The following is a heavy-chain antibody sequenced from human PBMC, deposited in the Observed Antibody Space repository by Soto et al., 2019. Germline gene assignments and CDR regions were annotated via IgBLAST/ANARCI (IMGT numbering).Heavy chain of an antibody. CDR1: GYTFTSYG. CDR2: ISAYNGNT. Sequence: APVKVSCKASGYTFTSYGISWVRQAPGQGLEWMGWISAYNGNTNYAQKLQGRVTMTTDTSTSTAYMELRSLRSDDTAVYYCARDLVRSSWYYYGMDVWGQGTTVTVSS. CDR3: ARDLVRSSWYYYGMDV. D-gene: IGHD6-13*01. V-gene: IGHV1-18*04. J-gene: IGHJ6*02.